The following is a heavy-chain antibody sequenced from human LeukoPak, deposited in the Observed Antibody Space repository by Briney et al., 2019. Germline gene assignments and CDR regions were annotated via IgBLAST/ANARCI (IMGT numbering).Heavy chain of an antibody. CDR3: ARDPGTDSSGYTWYFDL. CDR1: GFTFSSYS. J-gene: IGHJ2*01. CDR2: ISSSSSYI. V-gene: IGHV3-21*01. D-gene: IGHD3-22*01. Sequence: PGGSLRLSCAASGFTFSSYSMNWVRQAPGKGLEWVSSISSSSSYIYYADSVKGRFTISRDNAKNSLYLQMNSLRAEDTAVYYCARDPGTDSSGYTWYFDLWGRGTLVTVSS.